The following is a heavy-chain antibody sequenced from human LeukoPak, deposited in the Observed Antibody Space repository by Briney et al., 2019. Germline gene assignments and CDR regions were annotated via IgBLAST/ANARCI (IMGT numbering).Heavy chain of an antibody. V-gene: IGHV1-2*06. Sequence: ASVKVSCKASGYTFTAYFIHWVRQAPGQGLEWMGRINLDSGGTYYTQKFQGRITMTRDTSISTAYVELNGLTSDDTAVYYCAVGYSYGYNDYWGQGTLVTVSS. CDR3: AVGYSYGYNDY. J-gene: IGHJ4*02. D-gene: IGHD5-18*01. CDR1: GYTFTAYF. CDR2: INLDSGGT.